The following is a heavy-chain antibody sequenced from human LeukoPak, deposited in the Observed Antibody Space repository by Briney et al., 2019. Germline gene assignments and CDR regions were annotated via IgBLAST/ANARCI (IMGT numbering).Heavy chain of an antibody. CDR2: IYTSGST. CDR1: GGSISSGSYY. Sequence: SETLPLTCTVSGGSISSGSYYWSWIRQPAGKGLEWIGRIYTSGSTNYNPSLKSRVTISVDTSKNQFSLKLSSVTAADTAVYYCARDRPVRLEYWGQGTLVTVSS. J-gene: IGHJ4*02. V-gene: IGHV4-61*02. D-gene: IGHD3-16*01. CDR3: ARDRPVRLEY.